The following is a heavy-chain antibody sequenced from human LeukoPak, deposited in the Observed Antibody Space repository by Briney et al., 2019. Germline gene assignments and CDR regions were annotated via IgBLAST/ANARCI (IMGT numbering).Heavy chain of an antibody. CDR2: IIPIFGTA. D-gene: IGHD5-12*01. J-gene: IGHJ4*02. CDR1: GYTFTSYA. V-gene: IGHV1-69*13. Sequence: SVKVSCKASGYTFTSYAMNWVRQAPGQGLEWMGGIIPIFGTANYAQKFQGRVTITADESTSTAYMELSSLRSEDTAVYYCARDSDIVTTSLDYWGQGTLVTVSS. CDR3: ARDSDIVTTSLDY.